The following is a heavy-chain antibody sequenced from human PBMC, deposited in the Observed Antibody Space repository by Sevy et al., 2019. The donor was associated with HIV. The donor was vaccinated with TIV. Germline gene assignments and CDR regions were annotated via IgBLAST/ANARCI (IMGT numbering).Heavy chain of an antibody. CDR2: ISSSSSYI. J-gene: IGHJ4*02. CDR1: GFTFSSYS. D-gene: IGHD3-22*01. Sequence: GGSLRLSCAASGFTFSSYSMNWVRQAPGKGLEWVSSISSSSSYIYYADSVKGRFTISRDNAKNSLYLQMNSRGAEDTAVYYCARDPLQYYYDSSGYYFDYWGQGTLVTVSS. V-gene: IGHV3-21*01. CDR3: ARDPLQYYYDSSGYYFDY.